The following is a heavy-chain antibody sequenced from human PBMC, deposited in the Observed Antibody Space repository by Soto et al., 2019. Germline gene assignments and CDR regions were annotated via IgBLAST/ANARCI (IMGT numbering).Heavy chain of an antibody. CDR1: GYTFIGYY. CDR2: IDPNRGGT. D-gene: IGHD5-18*01. J-gene: IGHJ6*02. CDR3: ARARAGYSPDHALDV. V-gene: IGHV1-2*02. Sequence: GASVKVSCKASGYTFIGYYIHWVRQAPGQGLEWMGWIDPNRGGTSYAQKEQGRVTMTRDTSISTAYMELSRLRSDDTAVYYCARARAGYSPDHALDVWGQGTAVTVSS.